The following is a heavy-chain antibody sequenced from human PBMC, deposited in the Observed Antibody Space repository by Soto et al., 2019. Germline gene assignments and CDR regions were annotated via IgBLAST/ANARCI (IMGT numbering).Heavy chain of an antibody. V-gene: IGHV4-59*01. CDR1: GGSISSYY. D-gene: IGHD3-3*01. J-gene: IGHJ6*03. Sequence: SETLSLTCTVSGGSISSYYWSWIRQPPGKGLEWIGYIYYSGSTNYNPSLKSRVTISVDTSKNQFSLKLSSVTSADTAVYYCARDARSGVYMDVWGKGTTVTVSS. CDR3: ARDARSGVYMDV. CDR2: IYYSGST.